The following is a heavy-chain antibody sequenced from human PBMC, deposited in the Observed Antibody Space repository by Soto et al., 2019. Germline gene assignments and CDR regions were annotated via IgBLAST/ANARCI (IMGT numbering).Heavy chain of an antibody. D-gene: IGHD6-19*01. CDR1: GFTFSSYS. Sequence: EVQLVESGGGLVQPGGSLRLSCAASGFTFSSYSMNWVRQAPGKGLEWVSYISSSSSTIYYADSVKGRFTISRDNAKNSLYLQMNSLRDEDTAVYYCARGVLEQWLASYYYYGMDVWGQGTTVTVSS. V-gene: IGHV3-48*02. CDR3: ARGVLEQWLASYYYYGMDV. J-gene: IGHJ6*02. CDR2: ISSSSSTI.